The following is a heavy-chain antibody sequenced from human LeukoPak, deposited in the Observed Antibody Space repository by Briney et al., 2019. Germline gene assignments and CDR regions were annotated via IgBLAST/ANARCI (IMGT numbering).Heavy chain of an antibody. D-gene: IGHD1-1*01. Sequence: ASVKVSCKASGYTFTSYDFNWVRQATGQRPEWMGWMSPNSGDTGYAQKFQDRVTMTRNTSISTAYMELSSLRSDDTAVYYCARDVSGTYFDYWGQGTLVTVSS. CDR1: GYTFTSYD. V-gene: IGHV1-8*01. CDR3: ARDVSGTYFDY. CDR2: MSPNSGDT. J-gene: IGHJ4*02.